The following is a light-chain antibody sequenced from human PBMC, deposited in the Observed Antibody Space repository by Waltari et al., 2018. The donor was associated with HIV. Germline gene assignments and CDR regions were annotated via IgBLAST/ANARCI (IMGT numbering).Light chain of an antibody. V-gene: IGLV1-47*01. J-gene: IGLJ1*01. CDR1: RSTIEFNS. CDR2: KND. CDR3: AAWDDRLSGRV. Sequence: QSVLTQTPSASGTPWQRVTIPGSRIRSTIEFNSVSWYQQVPGTAPKLLIYKNDQWPSGVPDRFSASKSGTSASLVISGLRSEDEADYYCAAWDDRLSGRVFGTGTRVTVL.